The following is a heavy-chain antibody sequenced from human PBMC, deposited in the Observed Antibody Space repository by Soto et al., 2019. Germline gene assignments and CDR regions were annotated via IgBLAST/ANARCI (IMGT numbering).Heavy chain of an antibody. CDR2: ISGSGGST. CDR3: AKDDRRSDTAMGPYYYYGMDV. D-gene: IGHD5-18*01. CDR1: GFTFSSYA. J-gene: IGHJ6*02. Sequence: PGGSLRLSCAASGFTFSSYAMSWVRQAPGKGLEWVSAISGSGGSTYYADSVKGRFTISRDNSKNTLYLQMNSLRAEDTAVYYCAKDDRRSDTAMGPYYYYGMDVWGQGTTVTVSS. V-gene: IGHV3-23*01.